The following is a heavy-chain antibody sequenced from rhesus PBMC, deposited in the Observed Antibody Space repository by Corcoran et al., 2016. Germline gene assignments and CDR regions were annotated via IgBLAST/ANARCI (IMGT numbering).Heavy chain of an antibody. Sequence: QVQLQQWGEGLVKPSETLSLTCAVYGGSISAYHYWSWIRQPPGKGLEGIGYIYAKSARTNYNPSLNNRVTISKDGSKNQFSLKLTSVTAADTAVYYCARGGTGGLDSWGQGVVVTVSS. CDR3: ARGGTGGLDS. CDR2: IYAKSART. V-gene: IGHV4-73*01. D-gene: IGHD5-24*01. CDR1: GGSISAYHY. J-gene: IGHJ6*01.